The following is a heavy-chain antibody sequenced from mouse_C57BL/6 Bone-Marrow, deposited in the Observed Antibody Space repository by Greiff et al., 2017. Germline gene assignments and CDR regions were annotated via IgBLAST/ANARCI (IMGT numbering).Heavy chain of an antibody. V-gene: IGHV1-61*01. J-gene: IGHJ4*01. CDR2: IYPSDSET. D-gene: IGHD3-2*02. Sequence: QVQLQQSGAELVRPGSSVKLSCKASGYTFTSYWMDWVKQRPGQGLEWIGNIYPSDSETHYNQKFKDKATLTVDKSSSTAYMQLSSLTSEDSAVYYCAMTAQATAMDYWGQGTSVTVSS. CDR3: AMTAQATAMDY. CDR1: GYTFTSYW.